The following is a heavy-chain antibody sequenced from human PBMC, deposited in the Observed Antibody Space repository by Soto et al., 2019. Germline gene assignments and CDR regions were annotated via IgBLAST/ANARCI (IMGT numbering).Heavy chain of an antibody. J-gene: IGHJ4*02. V-gene: IGHV3-23*01. D-gene: IGHD2-15*01. CDR2: INDNGRVT. CDR3: AKDRSCSDTVCHQNYFDS. Sequence: PGGSLRLSCEASGFSFSAYGMSWVRQAPGKGLEWVSVINDNGRVTRYADSVQGRFIISRDNSKNMVYLQMNSLRAEDTAVYYCAKDRSCSDTVCHQNYFDSWGQGTLVTVSS. CDR1: GFSFSAYG.